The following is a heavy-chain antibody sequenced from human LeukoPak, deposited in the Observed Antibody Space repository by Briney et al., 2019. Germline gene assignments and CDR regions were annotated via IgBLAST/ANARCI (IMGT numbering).Heavy chain of an antibody. CDR3: ARDYYDSGYAFDI. CDR1: GYTFTGYY. V-gene: IGHV1-2*02. CDR2: INPNSGGT. Sequence: GASVKVSCKASGYTFTGYYMHWVRQAPGQGLEWMGWINPNSGGTNYAQKFQGRVTMTRDTSISTAYMELSRLRSDDTAVYYCARDYYDSGYAFDIWGQGTMVTVSS. J-gene: IGHJ3*02. D-gene: IGHD3-22*01.